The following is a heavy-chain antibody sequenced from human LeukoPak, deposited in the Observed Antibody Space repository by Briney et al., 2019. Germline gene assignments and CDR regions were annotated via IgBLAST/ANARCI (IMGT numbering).Heavy chain of an antibody. Sequence: GGSLRLSCAASGFTFSSYAMNWVRQAPGKGLEWVSAISGSGGSTYYADSVKGRFTISRDNSKNTLYLQMNSLRAEDTAVYYCAKSPICSGGSCYAPPPVDYWGQGTLVTVSS. D-gene: IGHD2-15*01. CDR2: ISGSGGST. CDR1: GFTFSSYA. CDR3: AKSPICSGGSCYAPPPVDY. V-gene: IGHV3-23*01. J-gene: IGHJ4*02.